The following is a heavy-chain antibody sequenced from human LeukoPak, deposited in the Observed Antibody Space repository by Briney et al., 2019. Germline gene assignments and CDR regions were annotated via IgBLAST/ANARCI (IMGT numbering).Heavy chain of an antibody. V-gene: IGHV3-21*01. Sequence: GGSLRLSCAASGFSFSTYSMTWVRQAPGKELEWVSSISSGSSYIYYAASVKGRFTISRDNSKNSLYLQMNSLRAEDTALYYCARGTPTSCYNSCGDYFDYWGQGTLVTVSS. CDR2: ISSGSSYI. J-gene: IGHJ4*02. CDR3: ARGTPTSCYNSCGDYFDY. CDR1: GFSFSTYS. D-gene: IGHD2-2*02.